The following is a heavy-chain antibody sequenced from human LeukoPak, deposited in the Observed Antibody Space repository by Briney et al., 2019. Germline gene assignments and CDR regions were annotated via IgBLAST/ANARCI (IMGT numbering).Heavy chain of an antibody. CDR1: GGSISSGDYY. CDR3: ARDGGGTTIFGKDYHGMDV. J-gene: IGHJ6*02. CDR2: IYYSGST. Sequence: SQTLSLTCTVSGGSISSGDYYWSWISQPPGKGLEWIGNIYYSGSTYYNPSLKSRLAISVDTSKNQFSLKLSSVTAADTAVFYCARDGGGTTIFGKDYHGMDVWGQGTTVTVSS. D-gene: IGHD3-3*01. V-gene: IGHV4-30-4*01.